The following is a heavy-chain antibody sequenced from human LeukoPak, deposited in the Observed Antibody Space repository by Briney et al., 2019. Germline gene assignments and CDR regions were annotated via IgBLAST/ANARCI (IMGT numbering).Heavy chain of an antibody. J-gene: IGHJ4*02. CDR2: TNSDGSST. CDR3: ARRVGGGAPYYFDY. CDR1: GFTFSSYW. V-gene: IGHV3-74*01. D-gene: IGHD1-26*01. Sequence: GGSLRLSCAASGFTFSSYWMHWVRQAPGKGLVWVSRTNSDGSSTSYADSVKGRFTISRDNAKNTLYLQMNSLRAEDTAVYYCARRVGGGAPYYFDYWGQGTLVTVSS.